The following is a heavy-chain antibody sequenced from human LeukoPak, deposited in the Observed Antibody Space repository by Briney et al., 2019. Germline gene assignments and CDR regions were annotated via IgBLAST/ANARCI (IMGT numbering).Heavy chain of an antibody. CDR3: HTAAIVVVPASSL. D-gene: IGHD2-2*01. Sequence: PGGSLRLSCSASGLTFSSYSRHWVRQAPGKGLEYVSAISSNGGSTYYADSVKGRFTISRDNSKNTLYLQMRSLRAEDTAVYYCHTAAIVVVPASSLWGQGTLVTVSS. CDR1: GLTFSSYS. CDR2: ISSNGGST. J-gene: IGHJ4*02. V-gene: IGHV3-64D*09.